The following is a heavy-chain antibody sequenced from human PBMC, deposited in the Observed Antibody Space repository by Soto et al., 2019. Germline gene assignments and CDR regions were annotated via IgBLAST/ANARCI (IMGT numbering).Heavy chain of an antibody. V-gene: IGHV3-7*01. D-gene: IGHD6-13*01. Sequence: PGGSLRLSCAASGFTFSSYWMSWVRQAPGKGLEWVANIKQDGSEKHYVDSVKGRFTISRDNAKNSLYLQMNSLRAEDTAVYYCARGGGRQQLVLNFDYWGQGTLVTVSS. CDR3: ARGGGRQQLVLNFDY. J-gene: IGHJ4*02. CDR1: GFTFSSYW. CDR2: IKQDGSEK.